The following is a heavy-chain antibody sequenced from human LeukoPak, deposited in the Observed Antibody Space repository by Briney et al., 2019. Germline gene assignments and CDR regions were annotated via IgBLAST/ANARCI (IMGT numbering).Heavy chain of an antibody. V-gene: IGHV3-21*01. J-gene: IGHJ6*02. CDR2: ITISSNFI. CDR1: GFSLSSYS. CDR3: ARDGHGDGFLTGYSYFGMDV. D-gene: IGHD3-9*01. Sequence: PGGSLRLSCAASGFSLSSYSMNWVRQAPGKGLEWVSSITISSNFIYYADSVKGRFTISRDNAKSSLFLQMNSLRAEDAAVYFCARDGHGDGFLTGYSYFGMDVWGQGTTVTVSS.